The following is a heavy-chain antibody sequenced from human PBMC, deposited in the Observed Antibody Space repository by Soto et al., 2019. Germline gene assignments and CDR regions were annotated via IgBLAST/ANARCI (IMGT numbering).Heavy chain of an antibody. CDR1: GFTFGTYA. D-gene: IGHD1-1*01. Sequence: ELQLLESGGDLVQPGESLILSCVASGFTFGTYAMSWVRQAPGRGLEWVSSINGRGDNAYYADSVKGRFTISRDNSGNILYLQMHSLRADDTVVYYCAKDRLATGATVRFDPWGQGTLVTVSS. CDR3: AKDRLATGATVRFDP. J-gene: IGHJ5*02. V-gene: IGHV3-23*01. CDR2: INGRGDNA.